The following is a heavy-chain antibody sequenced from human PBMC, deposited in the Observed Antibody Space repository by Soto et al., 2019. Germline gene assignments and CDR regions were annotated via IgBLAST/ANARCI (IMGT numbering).Heavy chain of an antibody. D-gene: IGHD3-16*01. CDR2: IYYSGST. Sequence: SETLSLTCTVSGGSISSSSYYWGWIRQPPGKGLEWIGGIYYSGSTYYNPSLKSRVTISVDTSKNQFSLKLSSVTAADTAVYYCARIGPGGVNYYYYMDVWGKGTTVTVSS. CDR3: ARIGPGGVNYYYYMDV. CDR1: GGSISSSSYY. V-gene: IGHV4-39*01. J-gene: IGHJ6*03.